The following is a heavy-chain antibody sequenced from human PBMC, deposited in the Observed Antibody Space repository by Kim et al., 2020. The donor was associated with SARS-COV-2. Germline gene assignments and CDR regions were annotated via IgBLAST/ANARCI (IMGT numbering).Heavy chain of an antibody. Sequence: SETLSLTCAVYGGSFSGYYWSWIRQPPGKGLEWIGEINHSGSTNYNPSLKSRVTISVDTSKNQFSLKLSSVTAADTAVYYCAGQDIVVVPAATPYGMDVWGQGTTVTVSS. CDR3: AGQDIVVVPAATPYGMDV. CDR2: INHSGST. CDR1: GGSFSGYY. V-gene: IGHV4-34*01. J-gene: IGHJ6*02. D-gene: IGHD2-2*01.